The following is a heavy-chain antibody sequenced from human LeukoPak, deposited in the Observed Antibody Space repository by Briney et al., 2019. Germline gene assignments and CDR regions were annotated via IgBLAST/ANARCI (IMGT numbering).Heavy chain of an antibody. J-gene: IGHJ4*02. D-gene: IGHD1-20*01. Sequence: PSETLSLTCTVSGGSISSYYWSWIRQPPGKGLEWIGYIYYSGSTNYNPSLKSRVTISVDTSKNQFSLKLSSVPAADTAVYYCARALVTGTYASFDYWGQGTLVTVSS. CDR1: GGSISSYY. CDR3: ARALVTGTYASFDY. V-gene: IGHV4-59*01. CDR2: IYYSGST.